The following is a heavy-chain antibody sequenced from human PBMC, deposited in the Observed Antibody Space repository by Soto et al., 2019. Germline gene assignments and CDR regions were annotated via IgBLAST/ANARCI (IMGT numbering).Heavy chain of an antibody. D-gene: IGHD3-3*01. CDR2: LSGSGDTI. J-gene: IGHJ4*02. V-gene: IGHV3-23*01. CDR3: ARDQFIKGSGYLSFDY. CDR1: GFTFRTYA. Sequence: GGSLRLSCAASGFTFRTYAMNWVRQAPGKGLEWVSLLSGSGDTIYYADTVKGRFTISRDNSKNTLYLQMDSLRAEDTAVYYCARDQFIKGSGYLSFDYWGQGTPVTVSS.